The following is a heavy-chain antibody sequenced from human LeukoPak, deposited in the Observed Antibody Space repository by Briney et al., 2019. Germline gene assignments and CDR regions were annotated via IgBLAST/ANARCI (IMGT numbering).Heavy chain of an antibody. V-gene: IGHV1-8*02. D-gene: IGHD6-19*01. Sequence: ASVKVSCKASGYTFTSYFMHWVRQATGQGLEWMGWMNPNSGNTGYAQRFQGRVTMTRNTSISTAYMELSSLRSDDSAVYFCARKSNTSSGWFAFDYWGQGTLVTVSS. CDR3: ARKSNTSSGWFAFDY. CDR2: MNPNSGNT. CDR1: GYTFTSYF. J-gene: IGHJ4*02.